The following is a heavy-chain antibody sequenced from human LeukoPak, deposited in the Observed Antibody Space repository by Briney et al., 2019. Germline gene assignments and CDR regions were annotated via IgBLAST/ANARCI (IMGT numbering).Heavy chain of an antibody. J-gene: IGHJ6*02. CDR1: GFTFSSYW. CDR2: INSDGSST. CDR3: ARDGLNYYGSGSFSPYYYYGMDV. D-gene: IGHD3-10*01. V-gene: IGHV3-74*01. Sequence: GGSLRLSCAASGFTFSSYWMHWVRQAPGKGLVWVSRINSDGSSTSYADSVKGRFTISRDNAKNTLYLQMDSLRAEDTAVYYCARDGLNYYGSGSFSPYYYYGMDVWGQGTTVTVPS.